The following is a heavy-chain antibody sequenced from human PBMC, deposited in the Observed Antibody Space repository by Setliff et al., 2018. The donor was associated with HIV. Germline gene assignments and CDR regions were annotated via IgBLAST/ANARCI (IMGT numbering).Heavy chain of an antibody. CDR3: ARDGRDYPAARSAFDI. CDR1: GFTLSNYT. Sequence: GGSLRLSCGASGFTLSNYTMHWVRQAPGKGLEYVSAISSDGSSTYYADSVKGRFTISRDNSKNTLYLQMGSLKSDDMAVYYCARDGRDYPAARSAFDIWGQGTMVTVSS. J-gene: IGHJ3*02. D-gene: IGHD4-17*01. CDR2: ISSDGSST. V-gene: IGHV3-64*02.